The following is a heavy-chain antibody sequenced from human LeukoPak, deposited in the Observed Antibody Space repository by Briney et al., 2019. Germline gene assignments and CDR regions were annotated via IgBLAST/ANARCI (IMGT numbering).Heavy chain of an antibody. CDR2: ISYDGSNK. V-gene: IGHV3-30*18. Sequence: GGSLRLSCAASGFTFSSYGMHWVRQAPGKGLEGVAVISYDGSNKYYADSVKGRFTISRDNSKNTLYLQMNSLRAEDTAVYYCAKDRYYDSSGYFGGAYWGQGTLVTVSS. D-gene: IGHD3-22*01. CDR1: GFTFSSYG. J-gene: IGHJ4*02. CDR3: AKDRYYDSSGYFGGAY.